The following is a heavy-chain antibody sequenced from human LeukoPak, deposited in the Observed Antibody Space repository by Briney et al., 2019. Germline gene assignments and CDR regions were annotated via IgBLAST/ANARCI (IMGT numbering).Heavy chain of an antibody. V-gene: IGHV3-30-3*01. J-gene: IGHJ4*02. CDR3: VRSGGLQKFDY. Sequence: TGGSLRLSCAASEITFNNYAIHWVRQTPGRGLEWVAVISFDGNTIHYAASVKGRFTISRDKSRNTVNLQMYSLRGEDTAVYYCVRSGGLQKFDYWGQGTLVTVPS. D-gene: IGHD6-25*01. CDR1: EITFNNYA. CDR2: ISFDGNTI.